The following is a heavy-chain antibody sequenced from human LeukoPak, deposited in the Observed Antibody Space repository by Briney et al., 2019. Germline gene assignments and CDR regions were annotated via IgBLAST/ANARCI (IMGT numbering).Heavy chain of an antibody. CDR2: IKEDGNEK. V-gene: IGHV3-7*03. CDR1: GFTFTLYW. Sequence: GGSLRLSCAASGFTFTLYWMTWVRQAPGKGLEWVANIKEDGNEKYYVDSVKGRFTISRDSAKNSLYLQMNSLRAEDTAVYYCARDKPSRLVVYDHYYGLDVWGQRTTVTVSS. CDR3: ARDKPSRLVVYDHYYGLDV. D-gene: IGHD3-16*01. J-gene: IGHJ6*02.